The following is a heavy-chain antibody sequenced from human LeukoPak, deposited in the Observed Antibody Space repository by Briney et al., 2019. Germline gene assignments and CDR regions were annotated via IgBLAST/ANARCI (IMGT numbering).Heavy chain of an antibody. V-gene: IGHV3-48*01. D-gene: IGHD6-13*01. CDR1: GFTFSSYS. CDR2: ISSSSSTI. CDR3: AGGIAAAGYDAFDI. J-gene: IGHJ3*02. Sequence: GGSLRLSCAASGFTFSSYSMNWVRQAPGKGLESASYISSSSSTIYYADSVKGRFTISRDNAKNSLYLQMNSLRAEDTAVYYCAGGIAAAGYDAFDIWGQGTMVTVSS.